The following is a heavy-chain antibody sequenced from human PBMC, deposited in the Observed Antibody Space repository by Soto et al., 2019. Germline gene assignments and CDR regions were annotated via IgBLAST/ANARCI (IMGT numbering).Heavy chain of an antibody. V-gene: IGHV1-8*01. CDR2: MNLNSGNT. D-gene: IGHD6-19*01. J-gene: IGHJ3*02. Sequence: ASVKVSCKASGYTFTSYDINWVRQATGQGLEWMGWMNLNSGNTGYAQKFQGGVTMTRNTSISTAYMELSSLRSEDTAVYYCAMEQWLVQGAFDIWGQGTMVTVSS. CDR3: AMEQWLVQGAFDI. CDR1: GYTFTSYD.